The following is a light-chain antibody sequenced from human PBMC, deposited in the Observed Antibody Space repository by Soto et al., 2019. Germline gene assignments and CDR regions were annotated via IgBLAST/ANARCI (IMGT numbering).Light chain of an antibody. CDR3: SSYVGTNSYV. Sequence: QSVLTQPASVSGSPGQSITISCTGTSSDIGAYNFVSWYQQHPGKAPKLMLYDVNIRPSGVSNRFSGSKSGNTASLTISGLQAEDEADYYCSSYVGTNSYVFGTGTKVTVL. CDR1: SSDIGAYNF. V-gene: IGLV2-14*03. J-gene: IGLJ1*01. CDR2: DVN.